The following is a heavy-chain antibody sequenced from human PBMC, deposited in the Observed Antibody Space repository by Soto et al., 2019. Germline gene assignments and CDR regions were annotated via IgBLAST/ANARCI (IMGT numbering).Heavy chain of an antibody. CDR1: GFTFNSYW. CDR3: VRDSHGDY. CDR2: IDGDEDSTT. V-gene: IGHV3-74*01. Sequence: EVQLVESGGGLVQPGGSLRLSCAASGFTFNSYWMQWVRHAPGKGLEWVSRIDGDEDSTTNYADSVKGRFTISRHNVKTTLYLQMNSLSAEDTAVYYCVRDSHGDYWGQGTLVTVSS. J-gene: IGHJ4*02.